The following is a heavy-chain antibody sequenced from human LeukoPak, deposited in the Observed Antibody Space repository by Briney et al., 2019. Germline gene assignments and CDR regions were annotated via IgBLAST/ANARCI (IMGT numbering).Heavy chain of an antibody. CDR3: AKNVKSSGWYSDY. V-gene: IGHV3-23*01. J-gene: IGHJ4*02. Sequence: PGGSLRLSCAASGFTFNNFAMSWVRQAPGKGLEWVSAISGSGGSTYYADSAKGRFTISRDNSKNTLYLQMNSLRAEDTAVYYCAKNVKSSGWYSDYWGQGTLVTVSS. CDR1: GFTFNNFA. D-gene: IGHD6-19*01. CDR2: ISGSGGST.